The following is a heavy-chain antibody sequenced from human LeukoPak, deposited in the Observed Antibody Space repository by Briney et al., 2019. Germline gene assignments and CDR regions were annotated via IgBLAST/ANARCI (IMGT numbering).Heavy chain of an antibody. V-gene: IGHV4-31*03. D-gene: IGHD6-6*01. CDR3: ARGRGVHSSSSWFDP. J-gene: IGHJ5*02. Sequence: SQTLSLTCTVSGGSISSGGYYWSWIRQHPGKGLEWIGYIYYSGSTYYNPSLKSRVTISVDTSKNQFSLKLSSVTAADTAVYYCARGRGVHSSSSWFDPWGQGTLVTVSS. CDR2: IYYSGST. CDR1: GGSISSGGYY.